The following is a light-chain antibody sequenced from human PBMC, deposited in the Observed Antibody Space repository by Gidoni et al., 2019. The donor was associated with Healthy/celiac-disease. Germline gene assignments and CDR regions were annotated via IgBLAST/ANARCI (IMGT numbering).Light chain of an antibody. CDR3: QQYGSPPL. Sequence: DIVLPQSPGTLSLSPGERATLSCRASQSVSSSYLAWYQQKPGQAPRLLIYGASSRATGIPDRFSGSGSGTDFTITISRLEPEDFAVYYCQQYGSPPLFGQGTKVEIK. V-gene: IGKV3-20*01. J-gene: IGKJ1*01. CDR1: QSVSSSY. CDR2: GAS.